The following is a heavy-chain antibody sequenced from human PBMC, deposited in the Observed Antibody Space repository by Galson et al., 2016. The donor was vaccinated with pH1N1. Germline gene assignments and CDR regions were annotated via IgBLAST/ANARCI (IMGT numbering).Heavy chain of an antibody. CDR2: IIPIFGTA. CDR3: ASSSRPPREIHLWSPNDAFDI. D-gene: IGHD5-18*01. Sequence: SVKVSCKASGGTFSSYAINWVRQAPGQGLEWMGGIIPIFGTANYAQKFQGRVPITADESTSTAYMELSSLRSEDTAVYYCASSSRPPREIHLWSPNDAFDIWGQGTMVTVSS. V-gene: IGHV1-69*13. CDR1: GGTFSSYA. J-gene: IGHJ3*02.